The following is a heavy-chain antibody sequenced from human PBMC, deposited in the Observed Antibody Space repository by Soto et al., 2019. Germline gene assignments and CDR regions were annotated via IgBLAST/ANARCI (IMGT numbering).Heavy chain of an antibody. CDR1: GFTFSSYW. CDR3: PSDGGGWSRLGYYGWEV. J-gene: IGHJ6*02. D-gene: IGHD6-19*01. V-gene: IGHV3-7*01. Sequence: GGSLRLSCAASGFTFSSYWMSWVRQAPGKGLEWVANIKQDGSEKYYVDSVKGRFTISRDNAKNSLYLQMNSLRAEDTAVYYCPSDGGGWSRLGYYGWEVWRQRTTVTISS. CDR2: IKQDGSEK.